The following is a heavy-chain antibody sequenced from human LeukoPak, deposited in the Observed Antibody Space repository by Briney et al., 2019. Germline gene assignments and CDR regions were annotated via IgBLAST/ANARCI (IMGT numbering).Heavy chain of an antibody. J-gene: IGHJ3*02. CDR1: GFTFSSYG. Sequence: GGSLRLSCAASGFTFSSYGMHWVRQAPGKGLEWVAVISYDGSNKYYADSVKGRFTISRDNSKNTLYLQMNSLRAEDTAVYYCAREIDACDMWGQGTMVTVSS. CDR2: ISYDGSNK. CDR3: AREIDACDM. V-gene: IGHV3-30*03.